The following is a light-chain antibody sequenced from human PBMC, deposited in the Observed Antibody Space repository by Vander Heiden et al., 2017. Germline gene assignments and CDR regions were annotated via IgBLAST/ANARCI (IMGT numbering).Light chain of an antibody. J-gene: IGLJ3*02. CDR1: RSNIASHR. CDR2: SKN. Sequence: HYVLTQPRSASGTPAQPVPMSFPASRSNIASHRVNWYQQLQGMAPKLLMFSKNKRPSGVPDRFSGSKSGTSTSLAISGLQSGEEADDFCEEWDDSLNGPVFGGGTKLTVL. CDR3: EEWDDSLNGPV. V-gene: IGLV1-44*01.